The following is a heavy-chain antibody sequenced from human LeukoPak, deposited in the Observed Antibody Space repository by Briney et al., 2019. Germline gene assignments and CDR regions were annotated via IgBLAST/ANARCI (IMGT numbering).Heavy chain of an antibody. Sequence: PGGSLRLSCAASGFTFSSYGMHWVRQAPGKGLEWVAVISYDGSNKYYADSVKGRFTISRDNSKNTLYLQMNSLRAEDTAVYYCAKDPYYYDSSGYFLRWGQGTLVTVSS. CDR2: ISYDGSNK. V-gene: IGHV3-30*18. J-gene: IGHJ4*02. D-gene: IGHD3-22*01. CDR1: GFTFSSYG. CDR3: AKDPYYYDSSGYFLR.